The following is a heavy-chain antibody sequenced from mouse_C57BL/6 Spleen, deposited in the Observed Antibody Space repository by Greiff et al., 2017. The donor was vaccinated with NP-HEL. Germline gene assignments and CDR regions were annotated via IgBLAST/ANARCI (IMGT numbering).Heavy chain of an antibody. J-gene: IGHJ3*01. CDR3: TYDDYDGFAY. Sequence: EVQLQQSGAELVRPGASVKLSCTASGFNIKDYYMHWVKQRPEQGLEWIGRIDPEDGDNEYAPKFQGKAKMTADTSSNTAYLQLSSLTSEDTAVYYCTYDDYDGFAYWGQGTLVTVSA. CDR1: GFNIKDYY. D-gene: IGHD2-4*01. V-gene: IGHV14-1*01. CDR2: IDPEDGDN.